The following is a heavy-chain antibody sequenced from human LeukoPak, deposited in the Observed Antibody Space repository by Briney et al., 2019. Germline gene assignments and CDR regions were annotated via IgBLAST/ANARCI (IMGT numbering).Heavy chain of an antibody. CDR1: GFTFSSYW. V-gene: IGHV3-7*01. J-gene: IGHJ6*03. Sequence: GGSLRLSCAASGFTFSSYWMSWVRQAPGKGLEWVANIKQDGSEKYYVDSVKGRFTISRDNAKNSLYLQMNSLRAEDTAVYYCARERLWFGELLFYYYYMDVWGKGTTVTVSS. CDR2: IKQDGSEK. D-gene: IGHD3-10*01. CDR3: ARERLWFGELLFYYYYMDV.